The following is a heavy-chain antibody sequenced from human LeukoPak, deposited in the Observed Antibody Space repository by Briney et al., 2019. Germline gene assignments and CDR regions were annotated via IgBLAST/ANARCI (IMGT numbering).Heavy chain of an antibody. Sequence: SETLSLTCTVSGGSISSGDYYWSWIRQPPGKGLEWIGYIYYSGSTYYNPSLKSRVTISVDTSKNQFSLKLSSVTAADTAAYYCARAEGVVPAAKFDYWGQGTLVTVSS. D-gene: IGHD2-2*01. CDR3: ARAEGVVPAAKFDY. CDR1: GGSISSGDYY. CDR2: IYYSGST. J-gene: IGHJ4*02. V-gene: IGHV4-30-4*08.